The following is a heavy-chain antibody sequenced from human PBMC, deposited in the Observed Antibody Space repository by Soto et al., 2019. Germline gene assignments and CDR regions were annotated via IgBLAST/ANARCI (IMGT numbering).Heavy chain of an antibody. V-gene: IGHV5-51*01. CDR1: GYSFTSYL. Sequence: GESLKISCNGSGYSFTSYLIGWVRQMPGKGLELLGIIYPGDSDTRYIPSFVGQVTISANKSISTAYRQWSCLKASDNAMYYSSNSVVTTVGNYCAMEVWDQGTTVNDSS. CDR3: SNSVVTTVGNYCAMEV. CDR2: IYPGDSDT. J-gene: IGHJ6*02. D-gene: IGHD4-17*01.